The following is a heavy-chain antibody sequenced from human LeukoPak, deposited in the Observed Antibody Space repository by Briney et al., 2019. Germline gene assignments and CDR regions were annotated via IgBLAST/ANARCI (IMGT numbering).Heavy chain of an antibody. D-gene: IGHD4-11*01. CDR1: GDPISSSHYY. CDR2: IYSGGET. Sequence: SETLSLTCTVSGDPISSSHYYWGWIRQSPGKGLEWIGSIYSGGETHYNPSLNSRVTIFLDTSKNRFSLNLISVTATDTAVYYCVRDYSNFVQGDWGQGTLVTVSS. CDR3: VRDYSNFVQGD. J-gene: IGHJ4*02. V-gene: IGHV4-39*02.